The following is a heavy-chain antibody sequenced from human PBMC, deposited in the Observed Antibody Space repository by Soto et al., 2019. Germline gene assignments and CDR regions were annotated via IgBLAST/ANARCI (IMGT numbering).Heavy chain of an antibody. Sequence: ASVKVSCNTSGYRFAGPYLHWVRQAPGQGLDWMGWINPNSGGTIYAQRFQGRVTMTRDTSISTAYMVLTSLRSDDTAVYYCARDSHYDILTGYSRNAYDIWGRGTVVTVSS. J-gene: IGHJ3*02. CDR1: GYRFAGPY. D-gene: IGHD3-9*01. CDR3: ARDSHYDILTGYSRNAYDI. CDR2: INPNSGGT. V-gene: IGHV1-2*02.